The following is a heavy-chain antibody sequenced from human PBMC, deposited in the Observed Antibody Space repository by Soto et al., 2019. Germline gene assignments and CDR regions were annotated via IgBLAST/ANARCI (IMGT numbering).Heavy chain of an antibody. Sequence: PSETLSLTCAVSGGSISSGTYSWSWIRQPPGKGLEWVGNIYQSESTYYNPSLKSRVTISVDRSNNQFSLKVTSVTAADTAVYYCARGIPDSRGWSKWFDPWGQGTLVTVSS. D-gene: IGHD6-19*01. CDR1: GGSISSGTYS. V-gene: IGHV4-30-2*01. J-gene: IGHJ5*02. CDR3: ARGIPDSRGWSKWFDP. CDR2: IYQSEST.